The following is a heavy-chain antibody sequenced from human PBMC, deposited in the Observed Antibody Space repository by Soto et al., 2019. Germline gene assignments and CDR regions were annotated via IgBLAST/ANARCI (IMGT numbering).Heavy chain of an antibody. Sequence: QITLKESGPTLVKPTQTLTLTCTFSGFSLSTSGVGVVWIRQPPGKALEWLALIYWDDDKRYNPSLKSRLTLTVDTSKYQVVLTMTAMDPVDTATYYCALSPPWVGMDVWGQGTTVTVSS. CDR1: GFSLSTSGVG. V-gene: IGHV2-5*02. J-gene: IGHJ6*02. D-gene: IGHD7-27*01. CDR3: ALSPPWVGMDV. CDR2: IYWDDDK.